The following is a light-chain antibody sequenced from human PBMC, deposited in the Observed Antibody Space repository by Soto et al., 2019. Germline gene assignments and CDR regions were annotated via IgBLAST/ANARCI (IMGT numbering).Light chain of an antibody. CDR1: QSVSSY. CDR3: QQRSNWPPRGGYT. CDR2: DAS. J-gene: IGKJ2*01. V-gene: IGKV3-11*01. Sequence: EIVLTQSPATLSLSPGERATLSCRASQSVSSYLAWYQQKPGQAPRLLIYDASNRATGIPARFSGSGSGTDFTLTISSLEPEDFAVYYCQQRSNWPPRGGYTFGQGTKVDIK.